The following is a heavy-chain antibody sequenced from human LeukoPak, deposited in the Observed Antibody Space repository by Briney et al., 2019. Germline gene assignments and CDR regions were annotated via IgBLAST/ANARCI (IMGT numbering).Heavy chain of an antibody. CDR3: ARLYYYDNSGYYNYYFYMDV. CDR1: GLTFSSYW. Sequence: PGGSLSLSCAASGLTFSSYWMSWVRQGPGKGLEWGANIKKAGSEKYYVDSVKGRFTISRDNAKNSLYLQMDSLRAEDTAVYYCARLYYYDNSGYYNYYFYMDVWGKGTTVTVSS. V-gene: IGHV3-7*01. CDR2: IKKAGSEK. D-gene: IGHD3-22*01. J-gene: IGHJ6*03.